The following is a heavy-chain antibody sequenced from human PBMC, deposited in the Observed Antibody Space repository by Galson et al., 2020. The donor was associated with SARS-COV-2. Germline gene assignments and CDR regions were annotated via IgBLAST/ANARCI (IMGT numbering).Heavy chain of an antibody. J-gene: IGHJ6*02. Sequence: GGSLRLSCAASGFNFSSYAMSWVRQAPGKGLEWVSAISGSGGSTYYADSVKGRFTISRDNSKNTLYLQMNSLRAEDTAVYYCAKGSNEGATYYYYYGMDVWGQGTTGTVSS. CDR2: ISGSGGST. D-gene: IGHD1-26*01. V-gene: IGHV3-23*01. CDR1: GFNFSSYA. CDR3: AKGSNEGATYYYYYGMDV.